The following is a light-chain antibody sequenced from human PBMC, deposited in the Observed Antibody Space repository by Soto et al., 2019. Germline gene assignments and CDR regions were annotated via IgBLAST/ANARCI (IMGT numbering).Light chain of an antibody. V-gene: IGLV2-14*01. Sequence: QSVLTQPASVSGSPGQSITISCTGSSSDVGGYNYVSWYQQHPGKAPKLMIYEVSNRPSRISNRFSGSKSGNTASLTLSGLQAEDEADYYCSSYRSSSTLYVFGTGTKLTVL. CDR1: SSDVGGYNY. CDR2: EVS. J-gene: IGLJ1*01. CDR3: SSYRSSSTLYV.